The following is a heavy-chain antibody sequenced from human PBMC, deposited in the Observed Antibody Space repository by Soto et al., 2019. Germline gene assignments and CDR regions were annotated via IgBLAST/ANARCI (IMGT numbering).Heavy chain of an antibody. Sequence: ASVKVSCKASGYTFTSYGISWVRQAPGQGPERMGWISAYNGNTNYAQKLQGRVTMTTDTSTSTAYMELRSLRSDDTAVYYCARDQGKLAVAGTRSFDYWGQGTLVTVSS. CDR1: GYTFTSYG. D-gene: IGHD6-19*01. J-gene: IGHJ4*02. V-gene: IGHV1-18*01. CDR2: ISAYNGNT. CDR3: ARDQGKLAVAGTRSFDY.